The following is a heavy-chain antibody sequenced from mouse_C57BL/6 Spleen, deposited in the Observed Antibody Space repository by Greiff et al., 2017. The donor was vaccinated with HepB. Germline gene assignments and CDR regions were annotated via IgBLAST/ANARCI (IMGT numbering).Heavy chain of an antibody. J-gene: IGHJ1*03. CDR1: GFTFSDFY. Sequence: EVQLVESGGGLVQSGRSLRLSCATSGFTFSDFYLEWVRQAPGKGLEWIAASRNKANDYTTEYSASVKGRFIVSRDTSQSILYLQMNALRAEDTAIYYCARDAGPFGYFDVWGTGTTVTVSS. CDR2: SRNKANDYTT. V-gene: IGHV7-1*01. CDR3: ARDAGPFGYFDV.